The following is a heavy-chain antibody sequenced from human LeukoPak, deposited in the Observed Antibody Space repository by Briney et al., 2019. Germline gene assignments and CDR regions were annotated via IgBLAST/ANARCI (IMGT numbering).Heavy chain of an antibody. V-gene: IGHV3-48*03. J-gene: IGHJ4*02. Sequence: GGSLRLSCASSGFTFSSYEMNWVRQAPGKGLEWVSYISSSGSTIYYADSVKSRFTISRDNAKNSLYLQMNSLRAEDTAVYYCARALAMVRGALDYWGQGTLVTVSS. CDR1: GFTFSSYE. CDR3: ARALAMVRGALDY. D-gene: IGHD3-10*01. CDR2: ISSSGSTI.